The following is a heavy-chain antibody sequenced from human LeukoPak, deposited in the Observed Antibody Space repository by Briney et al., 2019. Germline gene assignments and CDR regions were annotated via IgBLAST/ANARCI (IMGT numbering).Heavy chain of an antibody. Sequence: GGSLRLSCAASGFIFSNYVMHWVRQPPGKGLEWVAVISYDGSNKYYADSVKGRFTISRDNSKNTLYLQMNSLRAEDTAVYYCARGWDRDCTSTSCYIAYNWGQGTLVSVSS. CDR3: ARGWDRDCTSTSCYIAYN. D-gene: IGHD2-2*02. V-gene: IGHV3-30-3*01. J-gene: IGHJ4*02. CDR1: GFIFSNYV. CDR2: ISYDGSNK.